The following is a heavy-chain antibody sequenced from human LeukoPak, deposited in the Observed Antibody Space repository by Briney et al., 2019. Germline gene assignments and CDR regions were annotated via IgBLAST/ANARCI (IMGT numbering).Heavy chain of an antibody. D-gene: IGHD2-15*01. CDR1: GFTFSSYA. Sequence: GGSLRLSCAASGFTFSSYAMHWVGQAPGKGLEWVAVISYDGSKKYYADSVKGRFTISRDNSKYTLYLQMNSLRAEDKAMYYCARDPYCSGGSCTRLFDLWGQGTLVTVSS. CDR3: ARDPYCSGGSCTRLFDL. V-gene: IGHV3-30*04. J-gene: IGHJ5*02. CDR2: ISYDGSKK.